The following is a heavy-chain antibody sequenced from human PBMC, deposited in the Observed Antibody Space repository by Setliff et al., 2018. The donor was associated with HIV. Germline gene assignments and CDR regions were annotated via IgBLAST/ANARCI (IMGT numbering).Heavy chain of an antibody. J-gene: IGHJ4*02. CDR2: IHYGGFF. D-gene: IGHD3-10*01. Sequence: SLTCTVSGGSFRSSRYYWGWIRQPPGKGLEWIGNIHYGGFFWYSPSLKSRVTISVDTSKNQFSLKLSSVTAADTAVYYCARPALGIGGGSRFDNWGQGTRVTVSS. V-gene: IGHV4-39*01. CDR3: ARPALGIGGGSRFDN. CDR1: GGSFRSSRYY.